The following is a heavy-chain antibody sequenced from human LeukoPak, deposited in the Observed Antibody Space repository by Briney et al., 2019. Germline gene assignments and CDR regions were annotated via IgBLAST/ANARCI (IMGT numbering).Heavy chain of an antibody. CDR2: INHSGST. J-gene: IGHJ6*03. CDR3: ARRSSGSYYYYYYMDV. CDR1: GGSISSYY. D-gene: IGHD1-26*01. V-gene: IGHV4-34*01. Sequence: SETPSPTCTVSGGSISSYYWSWIRQPPGKGLEWIGGINHSGSTNYNPSLKSRVTISVDTSKNQFSLKLSSVTAADTAVYYCARRSSGSYYYYYYMDVWGKGTTVTTSS.